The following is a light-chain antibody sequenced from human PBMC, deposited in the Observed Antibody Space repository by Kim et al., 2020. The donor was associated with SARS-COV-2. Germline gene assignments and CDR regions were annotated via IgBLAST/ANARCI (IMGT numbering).Light chain of an antibody. CDR2: QDS. CDR1: KLGDKY. CDR3: QAWDSSTGGV. Sequence: VSPGQTASITCSGDKLGDKYACWYQQKPGQSPVLVIYQDSKRPSGIPERFSGSNSGNTATLTISGTPAMDEADYYCQAWDSSTGGVFGGGTQLTVL. V-gene: IGLV3-1*01. J-gene: IGLJ2*01.